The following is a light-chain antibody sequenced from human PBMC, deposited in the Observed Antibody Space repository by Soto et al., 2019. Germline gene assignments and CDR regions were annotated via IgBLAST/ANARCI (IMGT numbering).Light chain of an antibody. Sequence: IPMTQSPSSLSASVGDRVTLRCRASRNISSDLNWYQQKPGKAPKLLIYRASTLQNGVPSRFSGAGSATDFTLTISSLQPEDFATYSCQQSYSTLPYTFGQGTKVEIK. CDR2: RAS. J-gene: IGKJ2*01. CDR3: QQSYSTLPYT. V-gene: IGKV1-39*01. CDR1: RNISSD.